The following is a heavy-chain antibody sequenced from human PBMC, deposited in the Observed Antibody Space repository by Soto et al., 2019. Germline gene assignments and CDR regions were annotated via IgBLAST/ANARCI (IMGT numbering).Heavy chain of an antibody. CDR1: GFTFSSYG. CDR3: AKGGLYSSSSGFDY. D-gene: IGHD6-6*01. Sequence: GGSLRLSCADSGFTFSSYGMHWVRQAPGKGLEWVAVISYDGSNKYYADSVKGRFTISRDNSKNTLYLQMNSLRAEDTAVYYCAKGGLYSSSSGFDYWGQGTLVTVSS. CDR2: ISYDGSNK. J-gene: IGHJ4*02. V-gene: IGHV3-30*18.